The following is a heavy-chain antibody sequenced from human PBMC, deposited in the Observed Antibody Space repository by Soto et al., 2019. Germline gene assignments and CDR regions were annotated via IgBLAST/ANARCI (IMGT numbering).Heavy chain of an antibody. Sequence: GGSLRLACAASGFTFSDYDMSWIRQAPGKGLEWVSYISSSSSYTNYADSVKGRFTISRDNAKNSLYLQMNSLRAEDTAVYYCARDTQTTYYDFWRGTYCYYGMDVWGQGTTGTV. D-gene: IGHD3-3*01. CDR3: ARDTQTTYYDFWRGTYCYYGMDV. CDR2: ISSSSSYT. J-gene: IGHJ6*02. CDR1: GFTFSDYD. V-gene: IGHV3-11*06.